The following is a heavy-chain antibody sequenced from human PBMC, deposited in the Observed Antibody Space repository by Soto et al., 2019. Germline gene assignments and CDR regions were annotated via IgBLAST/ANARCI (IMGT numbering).Heavy chain of an antibody. V-gene: IGHV3-23*01. CDR1: GFTFSSYA. CDR3: AKEDDAWTNGYFDL. J-gene: IGHJ3*01. Sequence: EVQLLESGGGLVQPGGTLRLSCAASGFTFSSYAMSWVRQAPGKGLEWVSAISGSGVGTFYAESVKGRFTISRDNSKNTLYVQMNSLRVEDTAIYYCAKEDDAWTNGYFDLWGQGTMVTVSS. D-gene: IGHD2-8*01. CDR2: ISGSGVGT.